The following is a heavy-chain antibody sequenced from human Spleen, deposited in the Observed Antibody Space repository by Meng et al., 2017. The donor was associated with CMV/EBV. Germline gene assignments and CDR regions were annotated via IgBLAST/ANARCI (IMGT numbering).Heavy chain of an antibody. D-gene: IGHD6-25*01. V-gene: IGHV3-43*01. CDR3: AKVGNIWGAAGLFFDY. CDR2: INWDGTSA. J-gene: IGHJ4*02. Sequence: FSIDDYTLHWVRQAPGKGLEWVCLINWDGTSAYYADSVRGRFTISRDNSKNSLYLQMNSLKTEDTALYFCAKVGNIWGAAGLFFDYWGRGTLVTVSS. CDR1: FSIDDYT.